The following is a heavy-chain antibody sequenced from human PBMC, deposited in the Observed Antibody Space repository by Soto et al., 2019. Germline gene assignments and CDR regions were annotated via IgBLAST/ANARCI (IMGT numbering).Heavy chain of an antibody. CDR1: GGSISSVGYY. CDR2: IYYTGST. D-gene: IGHD3-10*01. Sequence: QVQLQESGPGLMKPSQTLSLTCAVSGGSISSVGYYWSWIRQHPGKGLEWIGYIYYTGSTYYNPSLKSRVTISVDTSKNQFSLKLSSVTAADTAVYYCATLYMVRGVRTFDYWGQGTLVTVSS. CDR3: ATLYMVRGVRTFDY. V-gene: IGHV4-31*11. J-gene: IGHJ4*02.